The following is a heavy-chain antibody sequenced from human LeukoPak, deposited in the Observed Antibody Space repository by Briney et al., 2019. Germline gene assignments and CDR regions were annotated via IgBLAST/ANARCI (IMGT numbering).Heavy chain of an antibody. J-gene: IGHJ5*02. CDR2: INPNSGGT. V-gene: IGHV1-2*02. D-gene: IGHD3-10*01. Sequence: ASVKVSCKASGDTFTGYYMHWVRQAPGQGLEWMGWINPNSGGTNYAQKFQGRVTMTRDTSISTAYMELSRLRSDDTAVYYCASVRGVQNWFDPWGQGTLVTVSS. CDR3: ASVRGVQNWFDP. CDR1: GDTFTGYY.